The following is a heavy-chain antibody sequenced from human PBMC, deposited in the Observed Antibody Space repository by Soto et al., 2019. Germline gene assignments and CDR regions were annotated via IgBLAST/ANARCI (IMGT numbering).Heavy chain of an antibody. CDR1: GGSISSSSYY. V-gene: IGHV4-39*01. CDR3: ARQDYYGSGSYSRMGY. CDR2: IYSGGST. D-gene: IGHD3-10*01. Sequence: QLQLQESGPGLVKPSETLSLTCTVSGGSISSSSYYWGWIRQPPGKGLEWIGSIYSGGSTYYNPSLKSRVTIPVDTSKNPFSLKLSSVTAADTAVYYCARQDYYGSGSYSRMGYWGQGTLVTVSS. J-gene: IGHJ4*02.